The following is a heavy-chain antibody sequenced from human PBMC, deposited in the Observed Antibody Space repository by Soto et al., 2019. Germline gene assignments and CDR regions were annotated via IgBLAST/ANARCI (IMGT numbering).Heavy chain of an antibody. CDR1: VGCIRGSNYY. CDR2: VFYTECT. Sequence: LSLTYAVPVGCIRGSNYYWGWLRQSPRRGPEWSGSVFYTECTSYNPSLESRVSVSVDTSKNQFSLTVSAVTAADTAVYYCASSQKGYNWYYFDHWGQGALVTV. CDR3: ASSQKGYNWYYFDH. J-gene: IGHJ4*01. D-gene: IGHD1-20*01. V-gene: IGHV4-39*01.